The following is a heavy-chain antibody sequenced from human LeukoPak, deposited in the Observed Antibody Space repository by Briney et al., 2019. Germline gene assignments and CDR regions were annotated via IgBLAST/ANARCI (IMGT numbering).Heavy chain of an antibody. D-gene: IGHD3-10*01. CDR3: ARGVSDGSGSYYDY. V-gene: IGHV3-23*01. CDR1: GFTFSSFA. CDR2: IFPTSREI. Sequence: GGSLSLSCAASGFTFSSFAVMWVRQPPGKGLEWGSSIFPTSREIHYADSVRGRFTISRDNSKSTLSLQMNSLRAEDTAVYYCARGVSDGSGSYYDYWGQGTLVTVSS. J-gene: IGHJ4*02.